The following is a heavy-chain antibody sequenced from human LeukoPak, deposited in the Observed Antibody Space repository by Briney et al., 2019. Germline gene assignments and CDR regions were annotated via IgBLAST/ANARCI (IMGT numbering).Heavy chain of an antibody. Sequence: AGGSLRLSCAASGFTFRSYWMTWVRQAPGKGLEWVANIKEDGSETSYGDSVKDRFIISRDNAKNSLYLQMNSLRAEDTAVYYCAREDLRAFDFWGQGTMVTVSS. J-gene: IGHJ3*01. CDR3: AREDLRAFDF. D-gene: IGHD3-10*01. CDR1: GFTFRSYW. CDR2: IKEDGSET. V-gene: IGHV3-7*01.